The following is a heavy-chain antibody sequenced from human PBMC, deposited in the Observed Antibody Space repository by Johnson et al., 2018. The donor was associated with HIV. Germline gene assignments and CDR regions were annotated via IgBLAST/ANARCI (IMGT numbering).Heavy chain of an antibody. CDR1: GFTFSSNW. CDR2: IKEDGREK. CDR3: ARPIARGASDI. Sequence: EQLVESGGGLVQPGGSLRLSCAASGFTFSSNWMNWVRQAPGKGLQWVANIKEDGREKYYVDSVRGRFTISRDNAKNSLYLQMNSLRVEDTAVYYCARPIARGASDIWGQGTMVTVSS. J-gene: IGHJ3*02. V-gene: IGHV3-7*05. D-gene: IGHD3-10*01.